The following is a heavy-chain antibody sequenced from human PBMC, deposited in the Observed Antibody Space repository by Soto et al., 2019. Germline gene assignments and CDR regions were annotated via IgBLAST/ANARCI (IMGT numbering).Heavy chain of an antibody. CDR1: GGSISSYY. Sequence: SETLSLTCTVSGGSISSYYWSWIRQPPGKGLEWIGYIYYSGSTNYNPSLKSRVTISVDTSKNQFSLKLSSVTAADTAVYYCARSRIEAAGTFYHWGQGTLVTVSS. D-gene: IGHD6-13*01. CDR3: ARSRIEAAGTFYH. V-gene: IGHV4-59*08. J-gene: IGHJ4*02. CDR2: IYYSGST.